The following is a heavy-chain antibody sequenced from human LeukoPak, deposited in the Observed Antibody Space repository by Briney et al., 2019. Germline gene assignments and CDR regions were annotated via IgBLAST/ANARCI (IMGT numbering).Heavy chain of an antibody. J-gene: IGHJ4*02. V-gene: IGHV3-48*02. CDR2: INHDAEMI. D-gene: IGHD3-9*01. Sequence: SGGSLRLSCEGSGFPFASYVMSWVRQAPGKGLEWIAYINHDAEMIFYPDFVKGRFTISRDNAKKSLYLQMNALRYEDRAIYYCARDHDWAFDLWGQGTLVTVSS. CDR1: GFPFASYV. CDR3: ARDHDWAFDL.